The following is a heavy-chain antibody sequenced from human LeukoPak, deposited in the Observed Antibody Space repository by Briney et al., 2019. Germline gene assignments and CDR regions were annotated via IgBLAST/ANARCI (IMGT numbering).Heavy chain of an antibody. V-gene: IGHV1-18*01. J-gene: IGHJ5*02. CDR3: ARDWDAMNNCFDP. CDR2: ISTNSDIR. D-gene: IGHD1-26*01. Sequence: ASVKVSCKASGYTFTNYGISWVRQAPGQGLEWMGWISTNSDIRTYAQTLQGRFTMTTDTATTTAYMELNNLTVDDTAVYYCARDWDAMNNCFDPWGQGTPVTVSS. CDR1: GYTFTNYG.